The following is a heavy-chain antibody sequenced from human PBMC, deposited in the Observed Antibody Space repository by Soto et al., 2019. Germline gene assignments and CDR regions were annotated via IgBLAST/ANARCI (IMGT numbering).Heavy chain of an antibody. CDR3: ARARYYDFWSGSPRWYFDL. Sequence: QVQLVQSGAEVKKPGASVKVSCKASGYTFTSYGISWVRQAPGQGLEWMGWISAYNGTTNYAQKLQGRVTITTDTATSTAYMELRSLRSDDTAVYYCARARYYDFWSGSPRWYFDLWGRGTLVTVSS. CDR2: ISAYNGTT. CDR1: GYTFTSYG. V-gene: IGHV1-18*01. J-gene: IGHJ2*01. D-gene: IGHD3-3*01.